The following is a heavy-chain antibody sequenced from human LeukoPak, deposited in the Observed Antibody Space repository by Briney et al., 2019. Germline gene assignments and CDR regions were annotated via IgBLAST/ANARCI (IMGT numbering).Heavy chain of an antibody. CDR2: INHSGST. J-gene: IGHJ6*03. Sequence: PSETLSLTCAVYGGSFSGYYWSWIRQPPGKGLEWIGEINHSGSTNHNPSLKSRVTISVDTSKNQFSLKLSSVTAADTAVYYCARLRGVTNIYYYYMDVWGKGTTVTVSS. CDR1: GGSFSGYY. CDR3: ARLRGVTNIYYYYMDV. V-gene: IGHV4-34*01. D-gene: IGHD3-10*01.